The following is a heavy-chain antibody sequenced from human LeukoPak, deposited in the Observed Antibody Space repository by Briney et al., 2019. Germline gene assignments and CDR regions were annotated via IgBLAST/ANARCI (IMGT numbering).Heavy chain of an antibody. J-gene: IGHJ4*02. CDR3: ARGIRRVGATSSYYFDY. Sequence: ASVKVSCKASGYTFTGYDINWVRQATGQGLEWMGWMNPNSGNTGYAQKFQGRVTMTRNTSISTAYMELSSLRSEDTAVYYCARGIRRVGATSSYYFDYWGQGTLVTVSS. V-gene: IGHV1-8*01. CDR2: MNPNSGNT. D-gene: IGHD1-26*01. CDR1: GYTFTGYD.